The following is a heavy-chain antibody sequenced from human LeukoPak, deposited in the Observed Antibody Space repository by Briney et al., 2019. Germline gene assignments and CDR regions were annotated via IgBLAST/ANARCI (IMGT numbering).Heavy chain of an antibody. D-gene: IGHD2-2*01. CDR3: AKSGVPAAMSWFDP. J-gene: IGHJ5*02. CDR2: ISGSGGST. V-gene: IGHV3-23*01. CDR1: GFTFSTYA. Sequence: GGSLRLSCAASGFTFSTYAMSWVRQAPGRGLEWVSTISGSGGSTYYADFVKGRFTISRDSSKNTLYLQMNSLRAEDTAVYYCAKSGVPAAMSWFDPWGQGTLVTVSS.